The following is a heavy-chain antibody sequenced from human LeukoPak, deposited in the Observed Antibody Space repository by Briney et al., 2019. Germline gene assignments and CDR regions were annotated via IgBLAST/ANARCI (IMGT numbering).Heavy chain of an antibody. CDR2: ISSSGSTI. V-gene: IGHV3-48*04. Sequence: GGSLRLSCAASGFTFSSYSMNWVRQAPGKGLEWVSYISSSGSTIYYADSVKGRFTISRDNAKNSLYLQMNSLRAEDTAVYYCARDGDCSSTSCYSYNNYYYGMDVWGQGTTVTVSS. D-gene: IGHD2-2*03. CDR1: GFTFSSYS. J-gene: IGHJ6*02. CDR3: ARDGDCSSTSCYSYNNYYYGMDV.